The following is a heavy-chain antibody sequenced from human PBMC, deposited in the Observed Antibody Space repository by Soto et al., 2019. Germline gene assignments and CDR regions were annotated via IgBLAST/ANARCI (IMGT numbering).Heavy chain of an antibody. J-gene: IGHJ4*02. D-gene: IGHD6-13*01. CDR2: ISTAVGAT. CDR3: AKDRTAAARNFDY. V-gene: IGHV3-53*01. CDR1: GFTVSSNY. Sequence: GGSLRLSCAASGFTVSSNYMSWVRQAPGKGLEWVSAISTAVGATYYADSVKGRFTISRDDSNNTLYLQMNSLRAEDTAVYYCAKDRTAAARNFDYWGQGTPVTVSS.